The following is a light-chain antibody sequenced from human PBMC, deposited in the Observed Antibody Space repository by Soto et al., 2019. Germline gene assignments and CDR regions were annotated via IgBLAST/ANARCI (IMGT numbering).Light chain of an antibody. CDR2: CAS. CDR3: QQYNNWWT. Sequence: EIGMMQSPATLSVSPGERATLSCRASQSVSSNLAWYQQKPGQAPRLLLYCASTRATGIPARFSGSGSGTEFTLTISSLQSEDFAVYYCQQYNNWWTFGQGTKVDIK. CDR1: QSVSSN. V-gene: IGKV3-15*01. J-gene: IGKJ1*01.